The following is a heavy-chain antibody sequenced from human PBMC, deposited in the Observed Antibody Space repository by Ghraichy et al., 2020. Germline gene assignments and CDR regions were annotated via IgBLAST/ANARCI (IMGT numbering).Heavy chain of an antibody. V-gene: IGHV3-74*01. CDR3: ARDGTIGQQLPLDY. CDR2: INSDGSST. Sequence: GGSLRLSCAASGFTFSSYWMHWVRQAPGKGLVWVSRINSDGSSTGYADSLEGRFTISRDNAKNTLYLQMYSLRAEDTAVYYCARDGTIGQQLPLDYWGQGTLVTVPS. CDR1: GFTFSSYW. D-gene: IGHD6-13*01. J-gene: IGHJ4*02.